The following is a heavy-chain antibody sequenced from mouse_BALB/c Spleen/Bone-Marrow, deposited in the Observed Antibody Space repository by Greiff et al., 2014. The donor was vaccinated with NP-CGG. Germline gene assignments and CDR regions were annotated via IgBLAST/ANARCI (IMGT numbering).Heavy chain of an antibody. D-gene: IGHD2-2*01. Sequence: DVKLQESGAELVKPGASVKISCKASGYTFTDYNMDWVKQSHGKSLEWIGNINPNYDSTSYNQKFKGEATLTVDKSSSTAYMELRSLTSEDTAVYYCARGGYDGRFAYWGQGTLVTVSA. V-gene: IGHV1-18*01. CDR1: GYTFTDYN. CDR3: ARGGYDGRFAY. CDR2: INPNYDST. J-gene: IGHJ3*01.